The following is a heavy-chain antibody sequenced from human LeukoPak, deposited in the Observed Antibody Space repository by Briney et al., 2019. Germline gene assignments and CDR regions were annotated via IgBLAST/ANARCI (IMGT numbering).Heavy chain of an antibody. D-gene: IGHD3-9*01. Sequence: SETLSLTCTVSGGSISTISYYWGWIRQPPGKGLKWIGSIYYSGSTYYNPSLKSRLTISVDTSKNQFSLKLSSVTAADTALYYCARANYDILTGYDYWGQGTLVTVSS. J-gene: IGHJ4*02. CDR1: GGSISTISYY. V-gene: IGHV4-39*01. CDR2: IYYSGST. CDR3: ARANYDILTGYDY.